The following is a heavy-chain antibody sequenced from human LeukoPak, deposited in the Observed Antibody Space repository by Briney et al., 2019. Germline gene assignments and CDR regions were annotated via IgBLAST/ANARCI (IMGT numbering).Heavy chain of an antibody. V-gene: IGHV3-48*03. D-gene: IGHD3-3*01. CDR2: IRSVGSPT. J-gene: IGHJ6*02. CDR3: ARSVFGVAKPMDV. Sequence: GGSLTLSCAVSGFTFSSYEMNWVRQAPGKGLEGVTYIRSVGSPTYYAASVNVRFTISRDNGKSSLYLQMNCLRGEDTAVYYCARSVFGVAKPMDVWGQGTTVTVSS. CDR1: GFTFSSYE.